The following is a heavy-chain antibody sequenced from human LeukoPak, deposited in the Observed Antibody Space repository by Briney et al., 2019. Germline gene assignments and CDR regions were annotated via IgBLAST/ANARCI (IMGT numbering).Heavy chain of an antibody. Sequence: GGSLRLSCAASGFTFSSYGMHWVRQAPGKGLEWVAVIWYDGSNKYYADSVKGRFTISRDNSKNTLYLQMNSLRAEDTAVYYCAKVGRRYSYGYFDYWGQGTLVTVSS. J-gene: IGHJ4*02. CDR2: IWYDGSNK. CDR3: AKVGRRYSYGYFDY. D-gene: IGHD5-18*01. V-gene: IGHV3-33*06. CDR1: GFTFSSYG.